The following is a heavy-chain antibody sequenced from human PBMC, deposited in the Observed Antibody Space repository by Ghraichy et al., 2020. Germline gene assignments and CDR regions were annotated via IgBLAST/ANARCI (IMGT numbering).Heavy chain of an antibody. J-gene: IGHJ4*02. CDR3: ARDRESIVGATNYFDY. Sequence: SVKVSCKASGGTFSSYAISWVRQAPGQGLEWMGGIIPIFGTANYAQKFQGRVTITADESTSTAYMELSSLRSEDTAVYYCARDRESIVGATNYFDYWGQGTLVTVSS. D-gene: IGHD1-26*01. CDR2: IIPIFGTA. V-gene: IGHV1-69*13. CDR1: GGTFSSYA.